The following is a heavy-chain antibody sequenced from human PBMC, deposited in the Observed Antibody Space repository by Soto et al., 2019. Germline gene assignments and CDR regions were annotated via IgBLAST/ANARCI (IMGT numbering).Heavy chain of an antibody. D-gene: IGHD2-2*01. V-gene: IGHV4-34*01. Sequence: PSETLSLTCAVYGGSFSGYYWSWIRRPPGKGLEWIGEINHSGSTNYNPSLKSRVTISVDTSKNQFSLKLSSVTAADTAVYYCARGFSTSCRTFDYWGQGTLVTVSS. CDR2: INHSGST. J-gene: IGHJ4*02. CDR1: GGSFSGYY. CDR3: ARGFSTSCRTFDY.